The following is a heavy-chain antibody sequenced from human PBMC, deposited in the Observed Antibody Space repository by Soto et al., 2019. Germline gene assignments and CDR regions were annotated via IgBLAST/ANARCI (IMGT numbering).Heavy chain of an antibody. CDR3: VKDVGSRHYDFTNFDS. Sequence: EVQFLESGGGVVQPGGSLRLSCIASGFIFDDYAIHWVRQVPGKGLEWVSGIDWNRATTGYADSVKGRFTLSRDNARNSVLLQMNSLRPEDTALYYCVKDVGSRHYDFTNFDSWGQGTLVTVSS. D-gene: IGHD3-3*01. CDR1: GFIFDDYA. V-gene: IGHV3-9*01. J-gene: IGHJ4*02. CDR2: IDWNRATT.